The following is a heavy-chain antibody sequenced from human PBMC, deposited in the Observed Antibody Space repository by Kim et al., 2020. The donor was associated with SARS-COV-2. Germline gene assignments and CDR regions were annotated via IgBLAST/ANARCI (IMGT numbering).Heavy chain of an antibody. V-gene: IGHV3-23*01. J-gene: IGHJ6*02. CDR2: ISGGGVNK. D-gene: IGHD2-2*03. CDR1: GFTFSNYA. Sequence: GGSLRLSCAASGFTFSNYAMSWVRQAPGKGLEWVSVISGGGVNKFYADSVRGRFTISRDNSKNTLYLQMNSLRDEDTALYYCAKVDVMEGDISYYYFGLDLWGRGTPVTVSS. CDR3: AKVDVMEGDISYYYFGLDL.